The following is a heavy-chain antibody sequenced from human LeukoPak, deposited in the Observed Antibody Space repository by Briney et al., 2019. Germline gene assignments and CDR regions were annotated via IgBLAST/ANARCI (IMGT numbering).Heavy chain of an antibody. CDR1: GFTFSSYG. CDR2: IWYDGSNK. Sequence: GRSLRLSCAASGFTFSSYGMHWVRQAPGKGLEWVAVIWYDGSNKYYADSVKGRFTISRDNPKNTLYLQMNSLRAEDTAVYYCARGRLVAVADLLDYWGQGTLVTVSS. J-gene: IGHJ4*02. D-gene: IGHD6-19*01. CDR3: ARGRLVAVADLLDY. V-gene: IGHV3-33*01.